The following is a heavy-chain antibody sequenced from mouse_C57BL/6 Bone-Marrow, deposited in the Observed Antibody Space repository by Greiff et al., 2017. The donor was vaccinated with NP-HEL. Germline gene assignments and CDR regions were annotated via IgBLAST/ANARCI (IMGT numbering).Heavy chain of an antibody. CDR1: GFTFSSYA. V-gene: IGHV5-4*01. J-gene: IGHJ2*01. CDR3: ARDHYYGSSPYYFDY. Sequence: EVKVVESGGGLVKPGGSLKLSCAASGFTFSSYAMSWVRQTPEKRLEWVATISDGGSYTYYPDNVKGRFTISRDNAKNNLYLQMSHLKSEDTAMYYCARDHYYGSSPYYFDYWGQGTTLTVSS. CDR2: ISDGGSYT. D-gene: IGHD1-1*01.